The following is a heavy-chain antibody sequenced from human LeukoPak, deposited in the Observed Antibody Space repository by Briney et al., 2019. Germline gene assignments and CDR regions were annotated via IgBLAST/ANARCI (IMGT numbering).Heavy chain of an antibody. CDR2: IIPIFGTA. V-gene: IGHV1-69*06. CDR3: ACNQQLRENYFDY. J-gene: IGHJ4*02. D-gene: IGHD2-2*01. CDR1: GGTFSSYA. Sequence: ASVKVSCKASGGTFSSYAISWVRQAPGQGLEWMGGIIPIFGTANYAQKFQGRVTITADKSTSTAYMELSSLRSEDTAVYYSACNQQLRENYFDYWGQGTLVTVSS.